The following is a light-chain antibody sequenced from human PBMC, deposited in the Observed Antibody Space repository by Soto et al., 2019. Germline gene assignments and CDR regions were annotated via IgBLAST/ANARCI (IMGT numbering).Light chain of an antibody. J-gene: IGKJ2*01. CDR1: QIISTY. Sequence: DIQMTQSPSSLSASVGDRVTITCRASQIISTYLNWYQQKPGKAPKLLIFAASNLQSGVPSRFSGSGSGTDFSLTISSLQPEDFATYYCQQSYNTPNTFGQGTKLEIK. V-gene: IGKV1-39*01. CDR3: QQSYNTPNT. CDR2: AAS.